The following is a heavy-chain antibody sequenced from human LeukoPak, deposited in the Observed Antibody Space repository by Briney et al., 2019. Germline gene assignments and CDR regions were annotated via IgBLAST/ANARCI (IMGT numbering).Heavy chain of an antibody. Sequence: PGGSLRLSCAASGFTFSSYAMHWVRQAPGKGLEWVAVISYDGSNKYYADSVKGRFTISRDNSKNTLYLQMNSLRAEDTAVYYCAKDRVRYDFWSGYPSLHDAFDIWGQGTMVTVSS. CDR2: ISYDGSNK. D-gene: IGHD3-3*01. CDR3: AKDRVRYDFWSGYPSLHDAFDI. V-gene: IGHV3-30-3*01. J-gene: IGHJ3*02. CDR1: GFTFSSYA.